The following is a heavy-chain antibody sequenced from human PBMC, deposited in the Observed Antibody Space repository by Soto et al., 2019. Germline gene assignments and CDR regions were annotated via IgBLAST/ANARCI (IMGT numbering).Heavy chain of an antibody. D-gene: IGHD6-13*01. CDR1: GDSISGGASF. CDR3: ARPAAGSIYSYYHYGMDV. V-gene: IGHV4-30-4*01. Sequence: SETLSLTCTVSGDSISGGASFWSWIRQPPGKGLEWIANVYYSGSSYYNPSLKSRLTISVDTTKNQFSLQLKSMTAADTAVYYCARPAAGSIYSYYHYGMDVWGQGTTVTVSS. CDR2: VYYSGSS. J-gene: IGHJ6*02.